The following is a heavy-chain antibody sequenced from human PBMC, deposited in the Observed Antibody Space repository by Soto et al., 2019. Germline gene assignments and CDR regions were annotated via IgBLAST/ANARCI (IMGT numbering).Heavy chain of an antibody. CDR2: ISGSGGST. CDR3: AKEGGPHPQRLWEHSPPIDY. CDR1: GFTFSSYA. Sequence: PGGSLRLSCAASGFTFSSYAMSWVRHAPGKGLEWVSAISGSGGSTYYADSVKGRFTISRDNSKNTLYLQMNSLRAEDTAVCYCAKEGGPHPQRLWEHSPPIDYWGQGTLVTVSS. V-gene: IGHV3-23*01. J-gene: IGHJ4*02. D-gene: IGHD1-26*01.